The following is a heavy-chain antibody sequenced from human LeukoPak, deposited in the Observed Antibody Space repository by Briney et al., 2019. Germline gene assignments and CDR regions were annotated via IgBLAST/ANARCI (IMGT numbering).Heavy chain of an antibody. D-gene: IGHD5-18*01. CDR1: GYTFTGYY. Sequence: ASVKVSCKAYGYTFTGYYMHWVRQAPGQGLEWMGWINPNSGGTNYAQKFQGRVTMTRDTSISTAYMELSRLRSDDTAVYYCARDRGDDTATYYYMDVWGKGTTVTVSS. CDR2: INPNSGGT. V-gene: IGHV1-2*02. CDR3: ARDRGDDTATYYYMDV. J-gene: IGHJ6*03.